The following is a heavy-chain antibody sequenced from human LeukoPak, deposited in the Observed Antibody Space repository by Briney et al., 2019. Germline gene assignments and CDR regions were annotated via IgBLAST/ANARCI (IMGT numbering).Heavy chain of an antibody. CDR3: ARYDSSWYYFDY. CDR1: GFTFSTYW. Sequence: PGGSLRLSCATSGFTFSTYWMHWVRQAPGKGLVWVSRIDSDGSSTSYADSVKGRFTISRDNAKNTLYLQMNSLRAEDTAVYYCARYDSSWYYFDYWGRGTLVTVS. V-gene: IGHV3-74*01. CDR2: IDSDGSST. D-gene: IGHD6-13*01. J-gene: IGHJ4*02.